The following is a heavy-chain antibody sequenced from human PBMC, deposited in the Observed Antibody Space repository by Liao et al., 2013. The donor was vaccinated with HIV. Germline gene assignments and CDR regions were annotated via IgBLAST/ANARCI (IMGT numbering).Heavy chain of an antibody. D-gene: IGHD1-26*01. Sequence: QVQLQESGPGLVKPSETLSLTCTVSGGSISSYYWNWIRQPAGKGLEWIGRIYTSGSTNYNPSLKSRVTMSVDTSKNQFSLKLSSVTAADTAVYYCARDGGSYYRFDAFDIWAKGQWSPSLQ. J-gene: IGHJ3*02. CDR2: IYTSGST. CDR3: ARDGGSYYRFDAFDI. CDR1: GGSISSYY. V-gene: IGHV4-4*07.